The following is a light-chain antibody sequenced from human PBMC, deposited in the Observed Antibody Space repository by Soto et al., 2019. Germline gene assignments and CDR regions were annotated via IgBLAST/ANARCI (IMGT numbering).Light chain of an antibody. Sequence: QSVLTQQPSASGPPGQRVTISCSGSSSNMGRNYVYWYQQIPGKAPKLLMYRNSQRPSGVPDRFSGSKSGTSASLAISGLRSEDEEDYYCEAWDDSLSGYEVFGGGTKLTVL. CDR3: EAWDDSLSGYEV. J-gene: IGLJ2*01. CDR1: SSNMGRNY. CDR2: RNS. V-gene: IGLV1-47*01.